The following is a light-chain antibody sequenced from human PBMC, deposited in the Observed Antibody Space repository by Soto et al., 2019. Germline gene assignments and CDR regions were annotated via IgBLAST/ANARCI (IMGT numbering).Light chain of an antibody. J-gene: IGLJ2*01. V-gene: IGLV2-14*01. CDR1: SSDVGAYNY. Sequence: QAVVTQPASVSGSPGQSITISCTGTSSDVGAYNYVSWYQHLPGKAPKLMIFEVTNRPSGVSNRFSGSQSGNTASLTISGLQAEDEADYYCSSYTTRSTVVFGGGTKLTVL. CDR3: SSYTTRSTVV. CDR2: EVT.